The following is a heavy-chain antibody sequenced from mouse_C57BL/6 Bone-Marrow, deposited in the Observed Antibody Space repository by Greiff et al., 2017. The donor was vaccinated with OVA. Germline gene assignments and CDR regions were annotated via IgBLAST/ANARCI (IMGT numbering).Heavy chain of an antibody. CDR3: ARAYYSNSMDY. Sequence: EVKLMESGGDLVKPGGSLKLSCAASGFTFSSYGMSWVRQTPDKRLEWVATISSGGSYTYYPDSVKGRFTISRDNAKNTLYLQMSSLKSEDTAMYYCARAYYSNSMDYWGQGTSVTVSS. CDR1: GFTFSSYG. V-gene: IGHV5-6*01. D-gene: IGHD2-5*01. J-gene: IGHJ4*01. CDR2: ISSGGSYT.